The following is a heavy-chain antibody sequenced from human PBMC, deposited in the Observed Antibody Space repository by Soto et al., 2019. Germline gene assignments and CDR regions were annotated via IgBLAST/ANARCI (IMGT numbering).Heavy chain of an antibody. CDR2: ISGSGGST. Sequence: PGGSLRLSCAASGFTFSSYAMSWVRQAPGKGLEWVSAISGSGGSTYYADSVKGRFTISRDNSKNTLYLQMNSLRAEDTAVYYCAKTEPFPHSGSWLFDYWGQGTLVTVSS. J-gene: IGHJ4*02. V-gene: IGHV3-23*01. CDR3: AKTEPFPHSGSWLFDY. D-gene: IGHD1-26*01. CDR1: GFTFSSYA.